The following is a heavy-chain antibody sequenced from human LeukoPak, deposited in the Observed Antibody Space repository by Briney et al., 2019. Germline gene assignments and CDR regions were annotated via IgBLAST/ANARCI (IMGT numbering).Heavy chain of an antibody. CDR2: ISSSSSYI. V-gene: IGHV3-21*01. J-gene: IGHJ4*02. D-gene: IGHD4-11*01. CDR3: ARDSTTFRFGY. CDR1: GFTFSSYS. Sequence: EGSLRLSCAASGFTFSSYSMNWVRQAPGKGLEWVSSISSSSSYIYYADSVKGRFTISRDNAKNSLYLQMNSLRAEDTAVYYCARDSTTFRFGYWGQGTLVTVSS.